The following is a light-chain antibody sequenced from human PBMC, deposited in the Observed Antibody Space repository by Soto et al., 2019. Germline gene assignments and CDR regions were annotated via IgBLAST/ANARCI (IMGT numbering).Light chain of an antibody. V-gene: IGKV1-5*01. CDR3: QQYNSYPA. CDR2: DAS. CDR1: QSISSW. J-gene: IGKJ1*01. Sequence: DIQMTQSPSSVSASVGDRVTITCRASQSISSWLAWYQQKSGKAPKLLIYDASTLESGVPSRFSGSGSGTEFTLTISSLQPDDFATYYCQQYNSYPAFGQGTKVDIK.